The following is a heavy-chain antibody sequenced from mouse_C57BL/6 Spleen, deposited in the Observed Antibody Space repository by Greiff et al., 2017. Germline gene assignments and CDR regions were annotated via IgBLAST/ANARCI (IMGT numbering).Heavy chain of an antibody. Sequence: VHVKQSGPELVKPGDSVKISCKASGYSFTGYFMNWVMQSHGKSLEWIGRINPYNGDTFYNQKFKGKATLTVDKSSGTAHMELRSLTSEDSAVYYCAKSPSYDYALYFDVWGTGTTVTVSS. CDR2: INPYNGDT. V-gene: IGHV1-20*01. CDR1: GYSFTGYF. CDR3: AKSPSYDYALYFDV. D-gene: IGHD2-4*01. J-gene: IGHJ1*03.